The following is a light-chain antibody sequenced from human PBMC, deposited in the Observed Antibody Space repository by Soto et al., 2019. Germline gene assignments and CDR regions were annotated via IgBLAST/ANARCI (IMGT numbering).Light chain of an antibody. Sequence: SVLTQPPSVSAAPGQKVTLSCSGSSYNIGNNYVSWYQHLPGAAPKLLIYDNNKRSSGIPDRFSGSKSGTSATLDITGLQTGDEADYYCGTWDSTLSGVFGTGTKITVL. J-gene: IGLJ1*01. V-gene: IGLV1-51*01. CDR1: SYNIGNNY. CDR3: GTWDSTLSGV. CDR2: DNN.